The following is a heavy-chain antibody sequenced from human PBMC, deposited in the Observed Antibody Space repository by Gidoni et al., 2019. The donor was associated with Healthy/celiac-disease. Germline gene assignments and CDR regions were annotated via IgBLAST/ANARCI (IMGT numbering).Heavy chain of an antibody. Sequence: EVQLVESGGGLVQPGGSLKLSCAASGFTFSGSAMHWVRQASGKGLEWVGRIRSKANSYATAYAASVKGRFTISRDDSKNTAYLQMNSLKTEDTAVYYCTMGATYPFDAFDIWGQGTMVTVSS. J-gene: IGHJ3*02. V-gene: IGHV3-73*01. CDR1: GFTFSGSA. CDR2: IRSKANSYAT. CDR3: TMGATYPFDAFDI.